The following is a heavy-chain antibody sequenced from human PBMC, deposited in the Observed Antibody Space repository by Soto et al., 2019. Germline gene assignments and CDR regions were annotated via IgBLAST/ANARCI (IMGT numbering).Heavy chain of an antibody. Sequence: EVQLVESGGGLIQPGGSLRLSCAASGFTFSSYWMHWVRQAPGKGLVWVSRIDNDGSSTTYADSVKGRFTISRDNAKNRRNLQMNSRSAEATGGSYFARGPAGGGGKLTGDYWGQGTLVTVSS. J-gene: IGHJ4*02. CDR3: ARGPAGGGGKLTGDY. CDR2: IDNDGSST. CDR1: GFTFSSYW. V-gene: IGHV3-74*01. D-gene: IGHD3-9*01.